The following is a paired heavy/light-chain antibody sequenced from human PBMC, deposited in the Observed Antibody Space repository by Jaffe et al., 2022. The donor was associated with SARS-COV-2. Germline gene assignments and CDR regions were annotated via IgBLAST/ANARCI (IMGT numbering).Heavy chain of an antibody. J-gene: IGHJ6*02. CDR2: ISSNGGST. CDR3: VKDGCSSTSCYLGYYYYGMDV. Sequence: EVQLVESGGGLVQPGGSLRLSCSASGFTFSSYAMHWVRQAPGKGLEYVSAISSNGGSTYYADSVKGRFTISRDNSKNTLYLQMSSLRAEDTAVYYCVKDGCSSTSCYLGYYYYGMDVWGQGTTVTVSS. D-gene: IGHD2-2*01. CDR1: GFTFSSYA. V-gene: IGHV3-64D*09.
Light chain of an antibody. CDR1: QSLLHSNGYNY. J-gene: IGKJ2*01. CDR3: MQALQTPVMYT. Sequence: DIVMTQSPLSLPVTPGEPASISCRSSQSLLHSNGYNYLDWYLQKPGQSPQLLIYLGSNRASGVPDRFSGSGSGTDFTLKISRVEAEDVGVYYCMQALQTPVMYTFGQGTKLEIK. V-gene: IGKV2-28*01. CDR2: LGS.